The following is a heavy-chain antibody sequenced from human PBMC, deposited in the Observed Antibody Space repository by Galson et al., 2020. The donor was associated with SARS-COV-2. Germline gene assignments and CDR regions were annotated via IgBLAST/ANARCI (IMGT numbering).Heavy chain of an antibody. Sequence: SLRLSCARSRFTFTSYEMNWVRQAPGKGLEWVSYTSSSGTNIYYTDSVKGPFTISRDNAKNPLYLQLTSLRAEDTAVYYCGSPYLAAASFFGAFDIWGRGTMVTVS. V-gene: IGHV3-48*03. CDR2: TSSSGTNI. D-gene: IGHD2-15*01. CDR1: RFTFTSYE. J-gene: IGHJ3*02. CDR3: GSPYLAAASFFGAFDI.